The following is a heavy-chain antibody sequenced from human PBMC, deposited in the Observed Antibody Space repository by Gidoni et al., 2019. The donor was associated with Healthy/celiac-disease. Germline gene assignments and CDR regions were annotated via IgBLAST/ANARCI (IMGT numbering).Heavy chain of an antibody. Sequence: EVPLVESGGGLVQPGGSLRLSCAASGFTFSSYAMHWVRQAPGKGLEYVSAISSNGGSTYYANSVKGRFTISRDNSKNTLYLQMGSLRAEDMAVYYCARGSTVTADYWGQGTLVTVSS. J-gene: IGHJ4*02. CDR2: ISSNGGST. V-gene: IGHV3-64*01. CDR3: ARGSTVTADY. CDR1: GFTFSSYA. D-gene: IGHD4-17*01.